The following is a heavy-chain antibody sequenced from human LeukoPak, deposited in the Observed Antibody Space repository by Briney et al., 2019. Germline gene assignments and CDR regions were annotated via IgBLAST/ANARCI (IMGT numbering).Heavy chain of an antibody. Sequence: ASVKVSCKASGYTFSSYAISWVRQAPGQGLEWMGRIIPILGIANYAQKFQGRVTITADKSTSTAYMELSSLRSEDTAVYYCARALTTVTTDYYYGMDVWGQGTTVTVSS. D-gene: IGHD4-17*01. CDR1: GYTFSSYA. CDR3: ARALTTVTTDYYYGMDV. CDR2: IIPILGIA. V-gene: IGHV1-69*04. J-gene: IGHJ6*02.